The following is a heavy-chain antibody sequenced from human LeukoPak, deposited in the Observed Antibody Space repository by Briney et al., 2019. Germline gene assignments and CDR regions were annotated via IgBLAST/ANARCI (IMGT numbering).Heavy chain of an antibody. V-gene: IGHV3-15*01. J-gene: IGHJ4*02. D-gene: IGHD5-18*01. Sequence: GGSLRLSCGASIFTFSNPWMSWVRQAPGKGLEWVVRIKSKTDGGTTDYAAPVKGRFTISRDDPKNTLYLQMNSLKTEDTAVYYCTTYSYGRFDYWGQGTLVTVSS. CDR1: IFTFSNPW. CDR3: TTYSYGRFDY. CDR2: IKSKTDGGTT.